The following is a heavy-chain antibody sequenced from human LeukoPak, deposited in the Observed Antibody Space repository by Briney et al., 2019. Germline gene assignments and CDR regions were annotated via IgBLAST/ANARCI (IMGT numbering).Heavy chain of an antibody. CDR2: IYYSGST. Sequence: SETLSLTCTVSGGSISSGDYYWSWIRQPPGKGLEWIGYIYYSGSTYYNPSLKSRVTISVDTSKNQFSLKLSSVTAADTAVYYCARDRRYCTNGVCYYNYGMDVWGQGTTVTVSS. J-gene: IGHJ6*02. CDR3: ARDRRYCTNGVCYYNYGMDV. D-gene: IGHD2-8*01. V-gene: IGHV4-30-4*01. CDR1: GGSISSGDYY.